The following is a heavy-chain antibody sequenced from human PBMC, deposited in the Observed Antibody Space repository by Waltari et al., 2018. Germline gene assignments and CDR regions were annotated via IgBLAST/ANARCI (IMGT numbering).Heavy chain of an antibody. CDR1: GYTFTSYG. V-gene: IGHV1-69*04. J-gene: IGHJ6*02. CDR3: ARVREYSSSSYTTYYYYGMDV. D-gene: IGHD6-6*01. CDR2: IIPIVGTA. Sequence: QVQLVQSGAEVKKPGASVKVSCKASGYTFTSYGISWVRQAPGHGLEWMGRIIPIVGTANYAQKFQGRVTITADKSTSTAYMELGSLRSEDTDVYYWARVREYSSSSYTTYYYYGMDVWGQGTTVTVSS.